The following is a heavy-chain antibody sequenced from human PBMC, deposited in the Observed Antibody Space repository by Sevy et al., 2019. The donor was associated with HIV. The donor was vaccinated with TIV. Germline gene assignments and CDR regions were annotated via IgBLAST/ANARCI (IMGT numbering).Heavy chain of an antibody. CDR2: TYSGGRT. CDR3: ARVLDRDSGYGMDV. CDR1: GFIVNSNY. J-gene: IGHJ6*02. Sequence: GGSLRLSCAASGFIVNSNYMSWVRQAPGKGLEWVSVTYSGGRTYTADSVKGRFTISRDNSKNTLYLQMNSLRAEDTAVYYCARVLDRDSGYGMDVWGQWTTVTVSS. D-gene: IGHD3-3*01. V-gene: IGHV3-53*01.